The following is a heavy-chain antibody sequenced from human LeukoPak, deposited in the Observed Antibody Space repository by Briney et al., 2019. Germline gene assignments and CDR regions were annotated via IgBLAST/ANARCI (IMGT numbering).Heavy chain of an antibody. Sequence: GGSLRLSCAASGFTLSSYWMSWVRQAPGKGLEWVANIKQDGSEKYYVDSVKGRFTISRDNAKNSLYLQMNSLRAEDTAVYYCARELDDAFDIWGQGTMVTVSS. CDR2: IKQDGSEK. CDR3: ARELDDAFDI. CDR1: GFTLSSYW. V-gene: IGHV3-7*03. J-gene: IGHJ3*02.